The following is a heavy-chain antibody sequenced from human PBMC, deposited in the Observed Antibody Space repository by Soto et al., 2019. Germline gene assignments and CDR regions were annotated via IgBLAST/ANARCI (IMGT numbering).Heavy chain of an antibody. J-gene: IGHJ4*02. CDR3: AKDQGAGGQLEDYY. CDR1: GFTFSSYA. CDR2: ISGSGGST. V-gene: IGHV3-23*01. D-gene: IGHD6-6*01. Sequence: GGSLRLSCAASGFTFSSYAMSWVRQAPGKGLEWVSAISGSGGSTYYADSVKGRFTISRDNSKNTLYLQMNSLRAEDTAVYYCAKDQGAGGQLEDYYWGQGTLVTVSS.